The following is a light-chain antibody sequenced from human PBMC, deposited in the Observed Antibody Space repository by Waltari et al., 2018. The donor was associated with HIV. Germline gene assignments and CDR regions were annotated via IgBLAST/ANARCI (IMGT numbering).Light chain of an antibody. CDR2: VDSDGSH. CDR3: QTWGAGAVV. CDR1: SGHSSFA. Sequence: PVVTQSSSASASLGASVRLTCTLSSGHSSFAIAWHQQLPEKGPQFLLKVDSDGSHIRGDGIPDRFSGSSSGTGRYLTISNLQSDDEADYYCQTWGAGAVVFGGGTRLTVL. J-gene: IGLJ2*01. V-gene: IGLV4-69*01.